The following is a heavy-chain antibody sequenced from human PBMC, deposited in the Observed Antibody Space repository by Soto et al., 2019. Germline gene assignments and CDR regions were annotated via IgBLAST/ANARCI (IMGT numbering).Heavy chain of an antibody. CDR2: IYYSGST. J-gene: IGHJ6*03. CDR1: GGSISSGGYY. Sequence: PSETLSLTCTVSGGSISSGGYYWSWIRQHPGKGLEWIGYIYYSGSTYYNPSLKSRVTISVDTSKNQFSLKLSSVTAADTAVYYCARVGGGGSWNDYHYYYMDVWGKGTTVTVSS. D-gene: IGHD2-15*01. CDR3: ARVGGGGSWNDYHYYYMDV. V-gene: IGHV4-31*03.